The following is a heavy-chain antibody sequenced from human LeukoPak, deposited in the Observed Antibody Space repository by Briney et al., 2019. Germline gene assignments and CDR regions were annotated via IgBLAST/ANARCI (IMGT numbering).Heavy chain of an antibody. Sequence: ASVKVSCKASGGTFRTFAISWVRQAPGQGLEWMGWINAYNGNTKYPQRFQGRVTMTTDTSTSTAYMELRSLRSDDTAVYYCAREWDHDAFDIWGQGTMVTVSS. CDR2: INAYNGNT. CDR3: AREWDHDAFDI. J-gene: IGHJ3*02. V-gene: IGHV1-18*01. D-gene: IGHD1-26*01. CDR1: GGTFRTFA.